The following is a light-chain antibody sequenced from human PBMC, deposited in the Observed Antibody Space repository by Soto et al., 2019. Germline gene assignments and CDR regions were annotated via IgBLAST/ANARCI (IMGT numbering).Light chain of an antibody. CDR1: QSVSSY. J-gene: IGKJ4*01. CDR2: DVS. Sequence: EIVLTQSPATLSLSPGERATLSCRASQSVSSYLAWYQQKPGQAPRLLIYDVSNRPTGIPARFSGSGSGTDFTLTISSLEPEDFAVYYCQQRSSWPLTFGGGTKV. CDR3: QQRSSWPLT. V-gene: IGKV3-11*01.